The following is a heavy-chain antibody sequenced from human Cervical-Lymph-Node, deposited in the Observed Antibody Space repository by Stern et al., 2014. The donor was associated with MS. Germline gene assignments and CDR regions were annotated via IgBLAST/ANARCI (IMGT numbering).Heavy chain of an antibody. Sequence: VQLVESGAEVRKPGDSLKISCKTSGYRFINNWIAWVRQVPGKGLEWIGLIYPSDSDVRYSPSFQGHVSISVDKSISTAYLQWNSLKASDTGVYYCARWLVACDSWGQGALITVSS. J-gene: IGHJ4*02. CDR2: IYPSDSDV. CDR1: GYRFINNW. V-gene: IGHV5-51*03. CDR3: ARWLVACDS. D-gene: IGHD3-10*01.